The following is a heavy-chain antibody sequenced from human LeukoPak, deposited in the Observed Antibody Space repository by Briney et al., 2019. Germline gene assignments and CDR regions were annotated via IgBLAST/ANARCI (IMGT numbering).Heavy chain of an antibody. CDR1: GGSISSYY. CDR3: ARETFDFWSGYYYYGMDV. Sequence: SETLSLTRTVSGGSISSYYWSWIRQPAGKGLEWIGRIYTSGSTNYNPSLKSRVTMSVDTSKNQFSLKLSSVTAADTAVYYCARETFDFWSGYYYYGMDVWGQGTTVTVSS. CDR2: IYTSGST. V-gene: IGHV4-4*07. D-gene: IGHD3-3*01. J-gene: IGHJ6*02.